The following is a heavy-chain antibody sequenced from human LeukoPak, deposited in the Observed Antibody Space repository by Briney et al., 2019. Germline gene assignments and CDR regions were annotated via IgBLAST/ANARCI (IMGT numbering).Heavy chain of an antibody. CDR1: GFTFSSYA. J-gene: IGHJ3*02. V-gene: IGHV3-33*08. CDR2: IWYDGSNK. D-gene: IGHD6-13*01. Sequence: GGSLRLSCAASGFTFSSYAMHWVRQAPGKGLEWVVVIWYDGSNKYYADSVKGRFTISRDNSKNTLYLQMNSLRAEDTAVYYCASSADSSPRLSAFDIWGQGTMVTVSS. CDR3: ASSADSSPRLSAFDI.